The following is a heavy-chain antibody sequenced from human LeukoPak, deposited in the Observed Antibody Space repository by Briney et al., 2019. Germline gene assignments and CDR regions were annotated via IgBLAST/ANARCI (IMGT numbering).Heavy chain of an antibody. J-gene: IGHJ5*02. CDR2: IDTSGST. D-gene: IGHD5-18*01. CDR1: GGSLSSYY. CDR3: ARAASAMVDLNWFDP. Sequence: SETLSLTCTISGGSLSSYYWSWIRQPAGKGLEWIGRIDTSGSTNYNPSLKSRVTISVDKPKNQFSLKLSSVTAADTAVYYCARAASAMVDLNWFDPWGQGTLVTVSS. V-gene: IGHV4-4*07.